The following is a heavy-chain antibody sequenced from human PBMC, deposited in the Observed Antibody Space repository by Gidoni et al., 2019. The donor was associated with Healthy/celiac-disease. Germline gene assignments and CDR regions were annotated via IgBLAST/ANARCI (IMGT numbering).Heavy chain of an antibody. D-gene: IGHD3-22*01. CDR3: ARDRRGVKDYYDSSGAGAFDI. CDR1: EGTFSSYA. Sequence: QVQLVQSGAEVKKPGSSVKVSCKASEGTFSSYAISWVRQAPGQGLEWMGGIIPIFGTANYAQKFQGRVTITADESTSTAYMELSSLRSEDTAVYYCARDRRGVKDYYDSSGAGAFDIWGQGTMVTVSS. V-gene: IGHV1-69*01. CDR2: IIPIFGTA. J-gene: IGHJ3*02.